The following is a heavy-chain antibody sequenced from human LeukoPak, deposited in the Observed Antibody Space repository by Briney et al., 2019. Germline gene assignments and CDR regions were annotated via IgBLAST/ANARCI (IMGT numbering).Heavy chain of an antibody. D-gene: IGHD3-22*01. J-gene: IGHJ4*02. V-gene: IGHV4-59*01. CDR2: IYYSGST. CDR1: GGSISTYY. Sequence: SETLSLTCTVSGGSISTYYWSWIRQPPGKGLEWIGYIYYSGSTNYNPSLKSRVTISVDTPKNQFSLKLTSVTAADTAVYYCARASSGYHLDYWGQGTLVTVSS. CDR3: ARASSGYHLDY.